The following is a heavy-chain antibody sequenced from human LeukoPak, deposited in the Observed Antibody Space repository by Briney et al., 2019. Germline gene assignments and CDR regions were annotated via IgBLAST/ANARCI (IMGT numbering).Heavy chain of an antibody. CDR2: ISATGGTT. V-gene: IGHV3-23*01. Sequence: GGSLRLSCAASGFAFSSYAMSWVRQAPGKGLEWVSAISATGGTTYYADSVKGRFTISRDNSKNTLYLQMNSLRAEDTAVYYCAKDRYSGYGGLGDYWGQGTLVTVSS. J-gene: IGHJ4*02. CDR3: AKDRYSGYGGLGDY. D-gene: IGHD5-12*01. CDR1: GFAFSSYA.